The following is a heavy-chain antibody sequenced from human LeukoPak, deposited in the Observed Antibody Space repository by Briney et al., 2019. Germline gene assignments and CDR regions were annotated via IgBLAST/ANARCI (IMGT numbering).Heavy chain of an antibody. CDR1: GASITNTNYY. J-gene: IGHJ4*02. CDR2: IYYSGRA. Sequence: SETLSLTCTVSGASITNTNYYWGWIRQPPGKGLEWIATIYYSGRASYNPSLKSRLATSVDTSKNQFSLKLNSVTAADTAVYYCTRRSPGTMFECRGQGTLVTVSS. D-gene: IGHD3-10*01. CDR3: TRRSPGTMFEC. V-gene: IGHV4-39*01.